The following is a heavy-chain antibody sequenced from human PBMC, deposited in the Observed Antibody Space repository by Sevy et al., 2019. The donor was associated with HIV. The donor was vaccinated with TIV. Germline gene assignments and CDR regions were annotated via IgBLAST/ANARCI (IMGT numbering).Heavy chain of an antibody. D-gene: IGHD2-8*02. CDR1: GFTFSSYA. Sequence: GGSLRLSCAASGFTFSSYAMHWVRQAPGKGLEWVAVISYDGSNKYYADSVTGRFTISRDNSRNTLYLQMNSLRAEDTAVYYCAKRRVQSGLSGGGANYGWDVCGQGTTVTVSS. V-gene: IGHV3-30-3*02. CDR2: ISYDGSNK. J-gene: IGHJ6*02. CDR3: AKRRVQSGLSGGGANYGWDV.